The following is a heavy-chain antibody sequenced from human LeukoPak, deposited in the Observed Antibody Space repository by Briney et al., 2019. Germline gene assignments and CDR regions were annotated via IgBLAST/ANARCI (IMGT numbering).Heavy chain of an antibody. Sequence: GGSLRLSCAASGFTFSSYGMHWVRQAPGKGLEWVSAISGSGGSTYYADSVKGRFTISRDNSKNTLYLQMNSLRAEDTAVYYCAKGKRIVVVTAPVKHEYFQHWGQGTLVTVSS. CDR1: GFTFSSYG. CDR3: AKGKRIVVVTAPVKHEYFQH. CDR2: ISGSGGST. V-gene: IGHV3-23*01. D-gene: IGHD2-21*02. J-gene: IGHJ1*01.